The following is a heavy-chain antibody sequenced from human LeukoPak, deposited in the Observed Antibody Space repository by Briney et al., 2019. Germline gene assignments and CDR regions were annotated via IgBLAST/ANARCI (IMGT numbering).Heavy chain of an antibody. Sequence: GASVKVSCKASGYAFTSYYMHWVRQAPGRGLEWMGIINPSGGSTSYAQKFQGRVTMTRDMSTSTVYMELSSLRSEDTAVYYCARDLRTVTHPTDTDAFDIWGQGTMVTVSS. D-gene: IGHD4-17*01. V-gene: IGHV1-46*01. CDR2: INPSGGST. J-gene: IGHJ3*02. CDR1: GYAFTSYY. CDR3: ARDLRTVTHPTDTDAFDI.